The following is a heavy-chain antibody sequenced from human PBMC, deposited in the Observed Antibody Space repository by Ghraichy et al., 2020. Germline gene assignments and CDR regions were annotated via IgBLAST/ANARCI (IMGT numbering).Heavy chain of an antibody. CDR2: IFVGGST. V-gene: IGHV4-39*01. CDR1: GGSILSDTYF. CDR3: ARQAPYSPPVYGMDV. D-gene: IGHD5-18*01. Sequence: SETLSLTCTVSGGSILSDTYFWGWLRQPPGKGLEWIGCIFVGGSTHYKPSLKSRVTISADTSKNQVSLKVSSMTAADTAVDYCARQAPYSPPVYGMDVWGQGTPVTVSS. J-gene: IGHJ6*02.